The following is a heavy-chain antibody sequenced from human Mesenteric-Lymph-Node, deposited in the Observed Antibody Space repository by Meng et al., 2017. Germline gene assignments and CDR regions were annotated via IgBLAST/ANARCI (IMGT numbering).Heavy chain of an antibody. CDR3: ARAREYYYDSSGYYYFDY. V-gene: IGHV1-69*06. CDR2: IIPIFGTA. D-gene: IGHD3-22*01. J-gene: IGHJ4*02. Sequence: SAKVSCKASGGSFSSYAISWVRQAPGQGLEWMGGIIPIFGTANYAQKFQGRVTITADKSTSTAYMELSSLRSEDTAVYYCARAREYYYDSSGYYYFDYWGQGTLVTVSS. CDR1: GGSFSSYA.